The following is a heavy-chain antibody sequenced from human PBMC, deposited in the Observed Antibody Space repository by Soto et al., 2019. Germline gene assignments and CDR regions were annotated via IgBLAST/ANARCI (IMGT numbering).Heavy chain of an antibody. CDR2: ISYDGSNK. J-gene: IGHJ3*02. CDR3: AREGTVDIVANDAFDI. CDR1: GFTFSSYA. V-gene: IGHV3-30-3*01. Sequence: PGGSLRLSCAASGFTFSSYAMHWVRQAPGKGLEWVAVISYDGSNKYYADSVKGRFTISRDNSKNTLYLQMNSLRAEDTAVYYCAREGTVDIVANDAFDIWGQGTMVTVSS. D-gene: IGHD5-12*01.